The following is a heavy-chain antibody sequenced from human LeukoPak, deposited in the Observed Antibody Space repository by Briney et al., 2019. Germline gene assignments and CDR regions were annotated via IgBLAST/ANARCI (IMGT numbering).Heavy chain of an antibody. CDR3: ARGLGWITIMGGWFDP. V-gene: IGHV4-61*02. Sequence: SETLSLTCTVSGGSISSGSYYWSWIRQPAGKGLEWIGRIYTSGSTNYNPSLKSRVTISVDTSKNQFSLKLSSVTAADTAVYYCARGLGWITIMGGWFDPWGQGTLVTVSS. CDR2: IYTSGST. D-gene: IGHD5-24*01. J-gene: IGHJ5*02. CDR1: GGSISSGSYY.